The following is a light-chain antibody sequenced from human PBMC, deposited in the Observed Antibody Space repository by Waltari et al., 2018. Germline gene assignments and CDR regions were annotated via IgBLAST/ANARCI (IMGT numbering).Light chain of an antibody. Sequence: DIVMTQTPLSLPITPGEPASISCRSSQSLLHSNGNTYLHWYLQKPGQSPQLLIYGGSNRASGGPDRFSGSGSGTEFTLKIGKVEAEDVGVYYCVQAIAFPPYSFGQGTKVEIK. CDR3: VQAIAFPPYS. CDR2: GGS. V-gene: IGKV2-40*01. J-gene: IGKJ2*03. CDR1: QSLLHSNGNTY.